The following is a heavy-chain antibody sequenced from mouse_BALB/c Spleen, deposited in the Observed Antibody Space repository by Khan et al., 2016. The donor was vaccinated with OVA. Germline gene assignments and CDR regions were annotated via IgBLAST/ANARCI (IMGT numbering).Heavy chain of an antibody. J-gene: IGHJ3*01. CDR2: IYPGNTDT. Sequence: EVQLQQSGPVLARPGASVKMSCKASGYTFTSYWMHWVKQRPGQGLEWIGDIYPGNTDTTYNQKFKGKAKLTAVTSTSTAYMELSSLKNEDAAVEYCKRVNWGVAWFAYWGQGTLVTVSA. V-gene: IGHV1-5*01. CDR1: GYTFTSYW. D-gene: IGHD4-1*01. CDR3: KRVNWGVAWFAY.